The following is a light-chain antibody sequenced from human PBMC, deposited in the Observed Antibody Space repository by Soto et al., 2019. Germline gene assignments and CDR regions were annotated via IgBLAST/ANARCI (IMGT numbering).Light chain of an antibody. V-gene: IGKV3-20*01. J-gene: IGKJ4*01. CDR2: ATS. Sequence: EIVLTQSPVTVSLSPGESAALSCSASQSISRSDLAWYQHRPGQSPRLLIYATSSRATGIPDRFTGGVAGKGFTLTISRLEPEDSAVYYCKQYGSSPNFGGGTKVDIK. CDR3: KQYGSSPN. CDR1: QSISRSD.